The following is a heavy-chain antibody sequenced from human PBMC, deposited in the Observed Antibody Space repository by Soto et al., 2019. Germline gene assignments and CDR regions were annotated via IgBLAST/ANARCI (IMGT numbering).Heavy chain of an antibody. D-gene: IGHD3-3*02. V-gene: IGHV3-11*01. CDR2: IRGLDTTI. J-gene: IGHJ2*01. CDR3: ARHFVATGGRYFDL. CDR1: GFIFSDYY. Sequence: QVQLVESGGDLVKPGGTLRLSCAASGFIFSDYYMSWIRQAPGKGLEWVSYIRGLDTTISASAASVNSRFTISRDNAKKLLFLQMDSLRAEDSAVYYCARHFVATGGRYFDLWGRGTLVTVAS.